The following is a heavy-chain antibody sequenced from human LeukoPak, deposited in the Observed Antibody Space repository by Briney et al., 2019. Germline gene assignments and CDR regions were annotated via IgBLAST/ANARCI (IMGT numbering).Heavy chain of an antibody. CDR1: GFTFSNYN. V-gene: IGHV3-21*04. D-gene: IGHD6-13*01. CDR3: AKGRQLVWKDAFDI. CDR2: ISSSNSYI. J-gene: IGHJ3*02. Sequence: GGSLRLSCAASGFTFSNYNMNWVRQAPGKGLEWVSSISSSNSYIYYADSVKGRFTISRDNAKNSLFLQMNSLRAEDTAVYYCAKGRQLVWKDAFDIWGQGTMVTVSS.